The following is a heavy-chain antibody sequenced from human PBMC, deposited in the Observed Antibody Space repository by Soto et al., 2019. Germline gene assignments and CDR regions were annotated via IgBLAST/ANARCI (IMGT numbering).Heavy chain of an antibody. CDR1: GFTFSTYA. Sequence: EVHLLESGGGSEQPGASLKLSCAASGFTFSTYAMSCARQAPGKGLEWVSSIGVDGDTYYGDSVKGRFSISRDNSKNTVYLQMNSLGAEDTAVYYCAKNYHFDSWGQGTLVTVSA. CDR2: IGVDGDT. CDR3: AKNYHFDS. D-gene: IGHD3-10*01. V-gene: IGHV3-23*01. J-gene: IGHJ4*02.